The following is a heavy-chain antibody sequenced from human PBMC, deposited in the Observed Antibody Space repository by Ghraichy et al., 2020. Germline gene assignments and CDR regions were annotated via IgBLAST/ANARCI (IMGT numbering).Heavy chain of an antibody. Sequence: SETLSLTCTVSGGSVSSGSYYWSWIRQPPGKGLECIGYFYYSGSTNYNPSLKSRVTISVDTSKNQFSLKLSSVTAADTAVYYCASPREYSYGYYFDYWGQGTLVTVSS. V-gene: IGHV4-61*01. J-gene: IGHJ4*02. CDR2: FYYSGST. CDR1: GGSVSSGSYY. D-gene: IGHD5-18*01. CDR3: ASPREYSYGYYFDY.